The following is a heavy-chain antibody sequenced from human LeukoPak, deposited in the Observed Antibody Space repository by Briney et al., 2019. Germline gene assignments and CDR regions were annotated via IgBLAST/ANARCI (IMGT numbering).Heavy chain of an antibody. Sequence: GGSLRLSCAASGFTFSSFAMSWVRQAPGKGLEWLSTISSNGGSTYYADSVRGRFTISRDNSKNTLSLQMNSLRAEDTAVYYCAKVGSVVIPATAGGHYWGQGTLVTVSS. CDR1: GFTFSSFA. CDR3: AKVGSVVIPATAGGHY. V-gene: IGHV3-23*01. D-gene: IGHD2-2*01. CDR2: ISSNGGST. J-gene: IGHJ4*02.